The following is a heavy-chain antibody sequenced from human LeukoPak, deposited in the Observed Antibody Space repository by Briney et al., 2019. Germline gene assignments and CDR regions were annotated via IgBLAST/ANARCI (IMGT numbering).Heavy chain of an antibody. J-gene: IGHJ4*02. CDR1: GLPFSNYA. CDR2: ISDNGDGT. V-gene: IGHV3-23*01. Sequence: PGGSLRLSCAASGLPFSNYAMTRVRQAPGKGLEWVAGISDNGDGTYYADSVKGRLTISRDNSKNTFFLQMNSLRVEDTAVYYCARDLGYCTNGVCHTRFDYWGQGTLVAVSS. D-gene: IGHD2-8*01. CDR3: ARDLGYCTNGVCHTRFDY.